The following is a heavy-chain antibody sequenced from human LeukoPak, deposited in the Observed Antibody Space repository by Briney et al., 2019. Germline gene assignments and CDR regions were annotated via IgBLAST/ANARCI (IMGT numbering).Heavy chain of an antibody. CDR2: IYYSGNT. CDR1: GGSISTYY. J-gene: IGHJ4*02. D-gene: IGHD5-12*01. Sequence: SETLSLTCTVSGGSISTYYWSWIRQPPGTGLEWIGYIYYSGNTNYNPSLKSRVTISVDTSKNQFSLMLSSVTAADTAVYYCARLLHPSGYEWLFDSWGGAGLVTDSS. V-gene: IGHV4-59*01. CDR3: ARLLHPSGYEWLFDS.